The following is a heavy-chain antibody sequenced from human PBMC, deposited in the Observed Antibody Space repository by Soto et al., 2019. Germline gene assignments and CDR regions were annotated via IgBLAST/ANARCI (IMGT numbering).Heavy chain of an antibody. CDR3: ERDKITGLFDY. J-gene: IGHJ4*02. CDR2: IHHSGRT. V-gene: IGHV4-34*01. CDR1: GGSFSGYY. Sequence: QVQLQQWGAGLLKPSETLSLTCAGYGGSFSGYYWTWSRQPPGTGLEWIGEIHHSGRTNYNPSLTCRVTISVDTSKNQFSLKRTSVIDADKAVDYCERDKITGLFDYWGQGNLVTVSS. D-gene: IGHD2-8*02.